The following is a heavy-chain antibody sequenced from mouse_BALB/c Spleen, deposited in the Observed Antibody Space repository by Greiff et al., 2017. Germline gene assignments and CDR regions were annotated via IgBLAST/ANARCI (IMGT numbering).Heavy chain of an antibody. Sequence: VQVVESGAELARPGASVKMSCKASGYTFTSYTMHWVKQRPGQGLEWIGYINPSSGYTNYNQKFKDKATLTADKSSSTAYMQLSSLTSEDSAVYYCARDRYELAYWGQGTLVTVSA. CDR2: INPSSGYT. CDR3: ARDRYELAY. D-gene: IGHD2-14*01. V-gene: IGHV1-4*01. J-gene: IGHJ3*01. CDR1: GYTFTSYT.